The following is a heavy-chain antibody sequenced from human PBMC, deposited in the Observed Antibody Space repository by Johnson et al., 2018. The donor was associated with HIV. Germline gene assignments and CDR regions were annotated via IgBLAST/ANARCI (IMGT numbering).Heavy chain of an antibody. Sequence: VQLVESGGGVVQPGRSLRLSCAASGFTFSSYAMHWVRQAPGKGLEWVAVISYDGSNQYYADSVKGRFTISRDNSKNTVFLQMNSLRPEDTAMYYCARGDDSSAWGAFDIWGQGTMVTVSS. CDR1: GFTFSSYA. V-gene: IGHV3-30*04. CDR3: ARGDDSSAWGAFDI. D-gene: IGHD3-22*01. CDR2: ISYDGSNQ. J-gene: IGHJ3*02.